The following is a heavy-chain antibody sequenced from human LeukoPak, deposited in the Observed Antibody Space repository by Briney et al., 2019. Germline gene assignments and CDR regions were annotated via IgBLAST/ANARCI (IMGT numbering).Heavy chain of an antibody. CDR3: TEGTTA. D-gene: IGHD2/OR15-2a*01. CDR1: GFTFTNHW. V-gene: IGHV3-7*01. J-gene: IGHJ5*02. Sequence: GGSLRLSCAASGFTFTNHWMSWVRQAPGKGLEWVANINQDGSEKFYVDSVKGRFTISRDNAKNSLYLQMNSLRAEDTAVYYCTEGTTAWGQGTLVTVSS. CDR2: INQDGSEK.